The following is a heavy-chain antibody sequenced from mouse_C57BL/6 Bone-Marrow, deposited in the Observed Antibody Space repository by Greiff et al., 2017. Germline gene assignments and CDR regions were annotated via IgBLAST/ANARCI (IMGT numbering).Heavy chain of an antibody. CDR3: ARGGVVATNYFDY. D-gene: IGHD1-1*01. V-gene: IGHV5-6*01. J-gene: IGHJ2*01. CDR1: GFTFSSYG. Sequence: EVKLQQSGGDLVKPGGSLKLSCAASGFTFSSYGMSWVRQTPDKRLEWVATISSGGSYTYYPDSVKGRVTISRDNAKNTLYLQMSSLKSEDTAMYYCARGGVVATNYFDYWGQGTTLTVSS. CDR2: ISSGGSYT.